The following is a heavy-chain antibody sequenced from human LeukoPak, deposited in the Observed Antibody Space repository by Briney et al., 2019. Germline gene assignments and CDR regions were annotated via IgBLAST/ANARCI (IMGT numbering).Heavy chain of an antibody. CDR2: IYYSGST. Sequence: SQTLSLTCTVSGGSISSGGYYWSWIRQHPGKGLEWIGHIYYSGSTYYNPSLKSRVTISVDTSKNQFSLKLSSVTAADTAVYYCARNIENSSSWYLYAFDIWGQGTMVTVSS. D-gene: IGHD6-13*01. V-gene: IGHV4-31*03. CDR1: GGSISSGGYY. CDR3: ARNIENSSSWYLYAFDI. J-gene: IGHJ3*02.